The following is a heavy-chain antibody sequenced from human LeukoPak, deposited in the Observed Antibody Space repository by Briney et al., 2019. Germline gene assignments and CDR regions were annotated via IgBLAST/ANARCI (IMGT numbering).Heavy chain of an antibody. CDR1: GYTFTGCY. CDR2: INPNSGGT. J-gene: IGHJ2*01. D-gene: IGHD2-15*01. V-gene: IGHV1-2*02. CDR3: ARGSGYCSGGSCYGGWYFDL. Sequence: ASVKVSCKASGYTFTGCYMHWVRQAPGQGLEWMGWINPNSGGTNYAQKFQGRVTMTRDTSISTAYMELSRLRSDDTAVYYCARGSGYCSGGSCYGGWYFDLWGRGTLVTVSS.